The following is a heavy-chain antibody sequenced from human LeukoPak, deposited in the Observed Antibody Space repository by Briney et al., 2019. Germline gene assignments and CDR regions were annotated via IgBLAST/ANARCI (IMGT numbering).Heavy chain of an antibody. V-gene: IGHV3-49*04. Sequence: GGSLRRSCTASGFTFGDYGMSWVRQAPGRGLEWVGFIRSKAYGGTTEYAASVKGRFTISRDDSKSIAYLQMNSLKTEDTAVYYCTRGDYYDTSGYYFLFDYWGQGTLVTVSS. D-gene: IGHD3-22*01. CDR1: GFTFGDYG. CDR2: IRSKAYGGTT. CDR3: TRGDYYDTSGYYFLFDY. J-gene: IGHJ4*02.